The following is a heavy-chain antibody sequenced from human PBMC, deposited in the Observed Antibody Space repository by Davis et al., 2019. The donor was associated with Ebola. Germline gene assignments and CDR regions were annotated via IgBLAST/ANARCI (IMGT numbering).Heavy chain of an antibody. CDR1: GFTFSGSA. CDR3: TISGGDSDH. Sequence: GESLKISCAASGFTFSGSAMHWVRQASGKGLEWVGRIRSKANSYATAYAASVKGRFTISRDDSKNTAYLQMNSLKTEDTAVYYCTISGGDSDHWGQGTLVTVSS. D-gene: IGHD2-21*02. CDR2: IRSKANSYAT. V-gene: IGHV3-73*01. J-gene: IGHJ4*02.